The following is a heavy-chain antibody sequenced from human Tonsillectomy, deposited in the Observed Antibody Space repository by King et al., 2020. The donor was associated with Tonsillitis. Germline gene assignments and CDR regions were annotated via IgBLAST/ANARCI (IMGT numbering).Heavy chain of an antibody. CDR3: AREFKGDCSSTSCHFLY. CDR1: GYTFTSYA. CDR2: INTNTGNP. J-gene: IGHJ4*02. Sequence: VQLVQSGSELKKPGASVKVSCKASGYTFTSYAMNWVRQAPGQGLEWMGWINTNTGNPTYAQGFTGRFVFSLDTSVTTAYLQISSLKAEDTAVYYCAREFKGDCSSTSCHFLYWGQGTLVTVSS. V-gene: IGHV7-4-1*02. D-gene: IGHD2-2*01.